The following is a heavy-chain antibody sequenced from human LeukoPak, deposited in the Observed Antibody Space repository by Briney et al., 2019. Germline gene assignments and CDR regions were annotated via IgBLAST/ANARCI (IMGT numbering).Heavy chain of an antibody. CDR1: GFTFSSYA. D-gene: IGHD3-22*01. CDR2: ISYDGSNK. V-gene: IGHV3-30-3*01. Sequence: GGSLRLSCAASGFTFSSYAMHWVRQAPGKGLEWEAVISYDGSNKYCADSVKGRFTISRDNSKNTLYLQMNGLRAEDPAVYYCARDGGAITMIVVVITGYPDYWGQGTLVTVSS. J-gene: IGHJ4*02. CDR3: ARDGGAITMIVVVITGYPDY.